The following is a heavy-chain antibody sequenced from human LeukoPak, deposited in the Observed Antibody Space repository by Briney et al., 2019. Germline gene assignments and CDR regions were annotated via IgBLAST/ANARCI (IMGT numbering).Heavy chain of an antibody. CDR2: ISSSSSYI. V-gene: IGHV3-21*01. D-gene: IGHD3-10*01. Sequence: GGSLRLSCAASGFTFSSYSMNWVRQAPGKGLEWVSSISSSSSYIYYADSVKGRFTISRDNAKNSLYLQMNSLSAEDTAVYYCARDGLLWFGESPIYFDYWGQGTLVTVSS. CDR3: ARDGLLWFGESPIYFDY. J-gene: IGHJ4*02. CDR1: GFTFSSYS.